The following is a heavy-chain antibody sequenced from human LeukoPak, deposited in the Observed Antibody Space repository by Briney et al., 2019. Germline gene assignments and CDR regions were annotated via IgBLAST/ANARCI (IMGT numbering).Heavy chain of an antibody. Sequence: PGGSLRLSCAASGFTLSYSVMNWVRQAPGKGGEWVSFISRSSSTIYYADSVKGRFTISRDNAKNSLFLQMNSLRAEDTAVYYCAREGSRFAFDIWGQGTMVTVSS. CDR2: ISRSSSTI. CDR3: AREGSRFAFDI. V-gene: IGHV3-48*01. CDR1: GFTLSYSV. D-gene: IGHD2-2*01. J-gene: IGHJ3*02.